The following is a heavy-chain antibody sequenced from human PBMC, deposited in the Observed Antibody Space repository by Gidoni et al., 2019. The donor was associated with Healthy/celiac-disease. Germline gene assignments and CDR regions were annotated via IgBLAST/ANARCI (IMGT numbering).Heavy chain of an antibody. V-gene: IGHV4-39*01. CDR3: ASTPDTMVRGADELWFDP. CDR2: IYYSGST. D-gene: IGHD3-10*01. CDR1: GGSISSSSYY. J-gene: IGHJ5*02. Sequence: QLQLPESGPGLVKPSETLSLTCTVSGGSISSSSYYWGWIRQPPGKGLEWIGSIYYSGSTYYNPSLKSRVTISVDTSKNQFSLKLSSVTAADTAVYYCASTPDTMVRGADELWFDPWGQGTLVTVSS.